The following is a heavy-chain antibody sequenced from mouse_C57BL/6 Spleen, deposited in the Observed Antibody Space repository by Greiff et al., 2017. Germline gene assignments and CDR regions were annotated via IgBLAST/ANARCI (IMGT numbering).Heavy chain of an antibody. CDR3: TRDYDYDGFAY. J-gene: IGHJ3*01. CDR1: GFTFSSYA. V-gene: IGHV5-9-1*02. CDR2: LSSGGDYI. D-gene: IGHD2-4*01. Sequence: EVQLVESGEGLVKPGGSLKLSCAASGFTFSSYAMSWVRQTPEKRLEWVAYLSSGGDYIYYADTVKGRFTISRDNARNTLYLQMSSRKAEDTAMYYCTRDYDYDGFAYWGQGTLVTGAA.